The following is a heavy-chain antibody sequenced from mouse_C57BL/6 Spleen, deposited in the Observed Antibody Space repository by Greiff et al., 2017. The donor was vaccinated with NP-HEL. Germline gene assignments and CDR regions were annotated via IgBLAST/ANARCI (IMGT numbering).Heavy chain of an antibody. CDR2: IYYSGTI. Sequence: EVQLQQSGPGLVKPSQTVFLTCTVTGISITTGNYRWSWIRQFPGNKLEWIGYIYYSGTITYNPSLTSRTTITRDTPKNQFFLEMNSLTAEDTATYYCARDDGYYVYAMDYWGQGTSVTVSS. CDR1: GISITTGNYR. CDR3: ARDDGYYVYAMDY. D-gene: IGHD2-3*01. J-gene: IGHJ4*01. V-gene: IGHV3-5*01.